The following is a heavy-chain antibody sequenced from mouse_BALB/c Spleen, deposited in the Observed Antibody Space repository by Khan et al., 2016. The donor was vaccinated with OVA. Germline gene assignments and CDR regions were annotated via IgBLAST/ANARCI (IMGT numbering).Heavy chain of an antibody. CDR2: IRYDGSN. V-gene: IGHV3-6*02. Sequence: VQLKQSGPGLVKPSQSLSLTCSVTGYSITSGYYWNWIRQFPGNKLEWMDYIRYDGSNNYNPSLKNRISITRDTSKNQFFLKLNSVTTEDTATYYCARDYDGTSWYFDVWGAGTTVTVSS. D-gene: IGHD1-1*01. J-gene: IGHJ1*01. CDR1: GYSITSGYY. CDR3: ARDYDGTSWYFDV.